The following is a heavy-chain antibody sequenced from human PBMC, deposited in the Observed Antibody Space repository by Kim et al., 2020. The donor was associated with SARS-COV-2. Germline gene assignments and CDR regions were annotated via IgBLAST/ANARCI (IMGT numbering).Heavy chain of an antibody. CDR1: GFTFSSYS. CDR2: ISSSSSYI. J-gene: IGHJ2*01. Sequence: GGSLRLSCAASGFTFSSYSMNWVRQAPGKGLEWVSSISSSSSYIYYADSVKGRFTISRDNAKNSLYLQMNSLRAEDTAVYYCASRGPDSTADWYFDLWGRGTLVTVSS. CDR3: ASRGPDSTADWYFDL. V-gene: IGHV3-21*01.